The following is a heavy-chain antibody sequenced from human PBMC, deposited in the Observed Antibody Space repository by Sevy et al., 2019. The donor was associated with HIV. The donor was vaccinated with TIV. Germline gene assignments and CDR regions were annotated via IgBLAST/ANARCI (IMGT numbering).Heavy chain of an antibody. V-gene: IGHV1-24*01. Sequence: ASVKVSCKVSGYSLTELSMHWVRQAPGKGLEWMGGFDPEDGKTIYAQKFQGRVTMTEDTSTDTAYMELSSLRSEDTAVYYCTTDERDDYDNSGYYDGLDIWGQGTMVTVSS. CDR3: TTDERDDYDNSGYYDGLDI. D-gene: IGHD3-22*01. J-gene: IGHJ3*02. CDR2: FDPEDGKT. CDR1: GYSLTELS.